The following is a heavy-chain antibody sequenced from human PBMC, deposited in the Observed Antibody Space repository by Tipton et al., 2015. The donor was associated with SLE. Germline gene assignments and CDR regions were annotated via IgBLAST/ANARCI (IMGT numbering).Heavy chain of an antibody. CDR3: VVCSPSSCSYFDY. CDR2: INYSGST. V-gene: IGHV4-59*11. CDR1: GGSISSHY. D-gene: IGHD2-2*01. J-gene: IGHJ4*02. Sequence: TLSLTCTVSGGSISSHYWSWIRRPPGKALEWIAYINYSGSTNYNPSLESRVTLSVDASKDQFSLRLTSVTAADTAVYYCVVCSPSSCSYFDYWGQGALVTVSS.